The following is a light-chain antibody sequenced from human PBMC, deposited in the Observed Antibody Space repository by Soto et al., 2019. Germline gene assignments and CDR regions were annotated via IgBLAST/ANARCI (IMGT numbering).Light chain of an antibody. Sequence: EIVLTQSPATLSLSPGERATLSCRASQSVINYLAWYQQKPGQAPRLLIYDTSNRATGIPARFSGSGSGTDFTLIISSLEPEDFAVYYCQQRANWPLTFGGGIKVEIK. CDR2: DTS. CDR3: QQRANWPLT. J-gene: IGKJ4*01. CDR1: QSVINY. V-gene: IGKV3-11*01.